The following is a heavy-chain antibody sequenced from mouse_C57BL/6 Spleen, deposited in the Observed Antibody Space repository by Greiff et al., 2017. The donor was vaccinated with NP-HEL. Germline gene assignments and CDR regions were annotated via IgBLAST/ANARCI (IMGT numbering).Heavy chain of an antibody. V-gene: IGHV1-22*01. CDR1: GYTFTDYN. CDR2: INPNNGGT. D-gene: IGHD2-4*01. CDR3: AYDYDKGKGYYAMDY. Sequence: EVQLQQSGPELVKPGASVKMSCKASGYTFTDYNMHWVKQSHGKSLEWIGYINPNNGGTSYNQKFKGKATLTVNKSSSTAYMELRSLTSEDSAVYYCAYDYDKGKGYYAMDYWGQGTSVTVSS. J-gene: IGHJ4*01.